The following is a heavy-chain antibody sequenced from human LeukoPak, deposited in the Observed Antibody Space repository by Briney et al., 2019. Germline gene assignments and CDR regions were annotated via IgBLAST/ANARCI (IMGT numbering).Heavy chain of an antibody. CDR1: GFTFSSYG. Sequence: GGSLRLSCAASGFTFSSYGMTWVRQAPGEGLEWISSISGNGGATYYADSVKGRFTISRDNSKNTLNLQLYSLRAEDTAVYYCAKRHNYDTSGHQLDQWGQGTLVTVSS. J-gene: IGHJ4*02. V-gene: IGHV3-23*01. CDR2: ISGNGGAT. D-gene: IGHD3-22*01. CDR3: AKRHNYDTSGHQLDQ.